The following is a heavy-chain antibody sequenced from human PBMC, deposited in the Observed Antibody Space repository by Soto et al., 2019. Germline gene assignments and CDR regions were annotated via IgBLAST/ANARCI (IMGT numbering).Heavy chain of an antibody. D-gene: IGHD4-17*01. CDR3: ARESYGDYVFDP. Sequence: PSVKVSCKASGYTFTSYGISWVRQAPGQGLEWMGWISAYNGNTNYAQKFQGRVTMTTDTSTSTAYMELRSLRSDDTAVYYCARESYGDYVFDPWGQGTLVTVS. J-gene: IGHJ5*02. V-gene: IGHV1-18*04. CDR2: ISAYNGNT. CDR1: GYTFTSYG.